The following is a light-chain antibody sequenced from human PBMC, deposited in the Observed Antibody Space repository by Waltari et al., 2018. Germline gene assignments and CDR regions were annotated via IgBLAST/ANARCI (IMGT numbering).Light chain of an antibody. Sequence: QSALPQPASVSGPPGHSITLPCPSPSRHIGGYNYVSWYQQHPGEAPQLTTYDVTPRPSGVSNRFSGSKSGSTASLTISGLQAGDEAHYYCSSYSSISTLVFGGGTKLSVL. CDR2: DVT. CDR1: SRHIGGYNY. J-gene: IGLJ2*01. CDR3: SSYSSISTLV. V-gene: IGLV2-14*03.